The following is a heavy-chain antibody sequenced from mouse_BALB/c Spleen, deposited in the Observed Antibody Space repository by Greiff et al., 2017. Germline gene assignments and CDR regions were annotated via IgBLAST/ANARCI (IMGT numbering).Heavy chain of an antibody. CDR2: INPGSGGT. D-gene: IGHD2-4*01. J-gene: IGHJ4*01. CDR1: GYAFTNYL. Sequence: VHLVESGAELVRPGTSVKVSCKASGYAFTNYLIEWVKQRPGQGLEWIGVINPGSGGTNYNEKFKGKATLTADKSSSTAYMQLSSLTSDDSAVYFCARDGGLRRGYAMDYWGQGTSVTVSS. CDR3: ARDGGLRRGYAMDY. V-gene: IGHV1-54*01.